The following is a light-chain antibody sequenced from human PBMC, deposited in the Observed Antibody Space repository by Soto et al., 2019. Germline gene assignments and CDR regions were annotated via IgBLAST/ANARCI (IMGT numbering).Light chain of an antibody. CDR3: VSYTSSTTYV. V-gene: IGLV2-14*02. CDR2: EGH. CDR1: SGFVGSFSL. J-gene: IGLJ1*01. Sequence: QSALAQPASVSGSPGQSITISCTGTSGFVGSFSLVSWYQQHPGKAPKVMISEGHRRPSGVPDRFSGSKSGSTASLIISRLQTEDEADYYCVSYTSSTTYVFGTGTKVTVL.